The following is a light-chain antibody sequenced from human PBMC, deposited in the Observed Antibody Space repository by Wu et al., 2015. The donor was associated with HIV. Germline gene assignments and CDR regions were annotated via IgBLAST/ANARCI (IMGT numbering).Light chain of an antibody. CDR3: QQTYSLHPT. CDR1: QSVSSN. Sequence: EIVMTQSPATLSVSPGERATLSCRASQSVSSNLAWYQQKPGQAPRLLIYGASTRATGIPARFSGSGSGTEFTLTISSMQSEDFAVYYCQQTYSLHPTFGGGTKVEIK. J-gene: IGKJ4*01. CDR2: GAS. V-gene: IGKV3-15*01.